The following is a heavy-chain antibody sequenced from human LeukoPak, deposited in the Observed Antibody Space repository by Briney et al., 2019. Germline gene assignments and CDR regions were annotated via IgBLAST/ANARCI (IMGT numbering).Heavy chain of an antibody. Sequence: GGSLRLSCAASGFTFSSYGMHWVRQAPGKGLEWVAVISYDGSNKYYADSVKGRFTISRDNSKNTLYLQMNSLRAEDTAVYHCMMSLTAHYYYGMDVWGQGTTVTVSS. CDR1: GFTFSSYG. J-gene: IGHJ6*02. CDR3: MMSLTAHYYYGMDV. CDR2: ISYDGSNK. D-gene: IGHD2-21*02. V-gene: IGHV3-30*03.